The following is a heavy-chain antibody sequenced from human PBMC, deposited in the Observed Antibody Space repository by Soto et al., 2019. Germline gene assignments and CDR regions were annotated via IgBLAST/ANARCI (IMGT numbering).Heavy chain of an antibody. D-gene: IGHD3-10*01. V-gene: IGHV3-15*01. CDR3: TTDRSPMVRGVNYYYMDV. J-gene: IGHJ6*03. CDR2: IKSKTDGGTT. CDR1: GFTFSNAW. Sequence: GGSLRLSCAASGFTFSNAWMSWVRQAPGKGLEWVGRIKSKTDGGTTDYAAPMKGRFTISRDDSKNTLYLQMNSLKTEDTAVYYCTTDRSPMVRGVNYYYMDVWGKGTTVTVSS.